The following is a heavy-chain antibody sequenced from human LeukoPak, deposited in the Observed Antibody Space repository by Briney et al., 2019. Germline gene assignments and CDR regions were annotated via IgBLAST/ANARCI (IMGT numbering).Heavy chain of an antibody. J-gene: IGHJ4*02. Sequence: SETLSLTCTVSGDSITSLDLWSWVRQPPGKGLEWIGEMYLSGTTHSNPSVKSRVTISIDKSKNQFFLNLSSVTAADTAVYYCAGLVGRYSSGLYYYYFDYWGQGTLVTVSS. CDR3: AGLVGRYSSGLYYYYFDY. CDR2: MYLSGTT. V-gene: IGHV4-4*02. CDR1: GDSITSLDL. D-gene: IGHD3-22*01.